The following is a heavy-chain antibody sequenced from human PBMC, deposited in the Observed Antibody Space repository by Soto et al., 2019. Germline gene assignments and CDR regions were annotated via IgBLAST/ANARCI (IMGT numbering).Heavy chain of an antibody. CDR2: IWYDGSNK. CDR1: GFTFSSYG. CDR3: ASLVTTIAFDI. D-gene: IGHD4-17*01. V-gene: IGHV3-33*01. Sequence: QVQLVESGGGVVQPGRSLRLSCAASGFTFSSYGMHWVRQAQGKGLEWVAVIWYDGSNKYYADSVKGRFTISRDNSKNTLYLQMNILRAEDTAVYYCASLVTTIAFDIWGQGTMVTVSS. J-gene: IGHJ3*02.